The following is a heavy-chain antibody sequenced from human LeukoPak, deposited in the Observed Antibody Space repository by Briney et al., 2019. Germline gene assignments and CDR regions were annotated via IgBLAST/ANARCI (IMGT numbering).Heavy chain of an antibody. CDR1: GFTVSSNY. J-gene: IGHJ5*02. CDR2: IYSGGST. CDR3: ARERWGYSSSLNWFDP. V-gene: IGHV3-66*01. Sequence: GGSLRLSCAASGFTVSSNYMSWVRQAPGKGLEWVSVIYSGGSTYYAESVKGRFPISRDNSKNTLYLQMNSLRAEDTAVYYCARERWGYSSSLNWFDPWGQGTLVTVSS. D-gene: IGHD6-13*01.